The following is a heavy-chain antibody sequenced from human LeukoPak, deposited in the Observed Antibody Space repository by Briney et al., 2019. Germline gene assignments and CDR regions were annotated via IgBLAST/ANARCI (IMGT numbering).Heavy chain of an antibody. CDR2: INHSGST. Sequence: SETLSLTCAVYGGSFSGYYWSWIRQPPGKGLEWIGEINHSGSTNYNPSLKSRVTISVDTSKNQFSLKPSSVTAADTAVYYCARAGDGYNFGFSFFFPYDYWGQGTLVTVSS. D-gene: IGHD5-24*01. J-gene: IGHJ4*02. V-gene: IGHV4-34*01. CDR1: GGSFSGYY. CDR3: ARAGDGYNFGFSFFFPYDY.